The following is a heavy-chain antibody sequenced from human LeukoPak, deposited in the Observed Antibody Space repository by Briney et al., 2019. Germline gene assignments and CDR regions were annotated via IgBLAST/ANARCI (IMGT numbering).Heavy chain of an antibody. CDR2: ISNDGSDE. CDR1: GFNFNRYG. Sequence: GGSLRLSCAASGFNFNRYGMHWVRQAPGKGLEWVAVISNDGSDEYYADSVQSRFTISRDNPKNTLYLQMNSLSAEDTAVYYCAKEVYSSAWYVDYWGQGTLVTVSS. J-gene: IGHJ4*02. CDR3: AKEVYSSAWYVDY. D-gene: IGHD6-19*01. V-gene: IGHV3-30*18.